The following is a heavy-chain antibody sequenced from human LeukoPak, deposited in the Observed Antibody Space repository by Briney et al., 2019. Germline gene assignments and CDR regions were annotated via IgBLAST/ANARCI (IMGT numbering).Heavy chain of an antibody. CDR3: ARVCVDYLRDGVFDY. V-gene: IGHV4-39*07. D-gene: IGHD5-24*01. CDR1: GDSISSSMFY. CDR2: ILYSGST. Sequence: SETLSLTCTVSGDSISSSMFYWGWIRQSPGGGLEWIGNILYSGSTYYNPSLNSRVTISVDTSKNQFSLKLSSVTAADTAAYYCARVCVDYLRDGVFDYWGQGALVTVSS. J-gene: IGHJ4*02.